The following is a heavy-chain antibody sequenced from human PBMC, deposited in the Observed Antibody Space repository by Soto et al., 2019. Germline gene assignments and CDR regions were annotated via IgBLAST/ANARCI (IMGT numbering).Heavy chain of an antibody. CDR2: FDPEDGET. D-gene: IGHD3-22*01. J-gene: IGHJ5*02. CDR3: ATVVWDSSGYYPNWFDP. V-gene: IGHV1-24*01. Sequence: GASVKVSCKVSGYTLTELSMHWVRQAPGKGLEWMGGFDPEDGETIYAQKFQGRVTMTEDTSTDTAHMELSSLRSEDTAVYYCATVVWDSSGYYPNWFDPWGQGTLVTVSS. CDR1: GYTLTELS.